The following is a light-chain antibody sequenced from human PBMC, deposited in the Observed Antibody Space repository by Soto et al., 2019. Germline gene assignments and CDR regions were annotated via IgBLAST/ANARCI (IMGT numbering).Light chain of an antibody. CDR1: SSDVGSYNL. Sequence: QSALTQPAPVSGSPGQSITISCTGTSSDVGSYNLVSWYQQHPGKAPKLMIYEGSKRPSGVSNRFSGSKSGNTASLAIDGLQSDDEADYYCAAWDDSLNGPVFGGGTKVTVL. CDR3: AAWDDSLNGPV. V-gene: IGLV2-14*02. CDR2: EGS. J-gene: IGLJ2*01.